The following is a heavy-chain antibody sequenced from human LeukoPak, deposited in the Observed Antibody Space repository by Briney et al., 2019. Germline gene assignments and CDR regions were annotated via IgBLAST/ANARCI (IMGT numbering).Heavy chain of an antibody. D-gene: IGHD3-10*01. CDR1: GYTFTSYD. Sequence: ASVKVSCKASGYTFTSYDINWVRQATGQGQEWMGWMNPSSGNTGYAQRFQGRVTMTRDTSINTAYLELSSLRSEDTAVYYCASHTYYYSSGSFAYWGQGTLVTVSS. CDR2: MNPSSGNT. J-gene: IGHJ4*02. CDR3: ASHTYYYSSGSFAY. V-gene: IGHV1-8*01.